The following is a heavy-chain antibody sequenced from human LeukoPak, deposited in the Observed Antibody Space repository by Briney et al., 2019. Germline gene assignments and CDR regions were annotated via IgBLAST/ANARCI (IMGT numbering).Heavy chain of an antibody. Sequence: GRSLRLSCAASGFTFSSYGMHGVRQAPGKGLEWVAVIWYDGSNNYYADSVKGRFTISRDNSKNSLYLQMNSLSAEDKAVYYCASRLGFDIWGQGTMVTVSS. CDR1: GFTFSSYG. D-gene: IGHD6-6*01. CDR3: ASRLGFDI. CDR2: IWYDGSNN. J-gene: IGHJ3*02. V-gene: IGHV3-33*01.